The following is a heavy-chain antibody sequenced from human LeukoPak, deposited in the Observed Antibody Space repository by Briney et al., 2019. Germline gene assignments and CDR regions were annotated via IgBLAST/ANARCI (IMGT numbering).Heavy chain of an antibody. CDR1: VFTFSRNW. CDR2: IKQDGSEK. J-gene: IGHJ4*02. Sequence: GGSLRLSCAASVFTFSRNWMSWVRPAPGKGPEWVANIKQDGSEKYYVDSVKGRFTISRDNAKMSLYLQMNSLIAEDTAVYYCAREVYCDDYFDQWGQGTLVTVSS. CDR3: AREVYCDDYFDQ. D-gene: IGHD4-17*01. V-gene: IGHV3-7*05.